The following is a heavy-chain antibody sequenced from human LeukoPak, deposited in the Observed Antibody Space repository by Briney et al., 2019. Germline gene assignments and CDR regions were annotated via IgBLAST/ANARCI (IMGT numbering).Heavy chain of an antibody. V-gene: IGHV3-33*06. CDR2: IWYDGSNK. Sequence: PGRSLRLSCAASGFTFSSYGMHWVRQAPGKGLEWVAVIWYDGSNKYYADSVKGRFTISRDNSKNTLYLQMNSLGAEDTAVYYCAKDPLPVITTGWDFGIWGQGTMVTVSS. CDR3: AKDPLPVITTGWDFGI. D-gene: IGHD3-22*01. CDR1: GFTFSSYG. J-gene: IGHJ3*02.